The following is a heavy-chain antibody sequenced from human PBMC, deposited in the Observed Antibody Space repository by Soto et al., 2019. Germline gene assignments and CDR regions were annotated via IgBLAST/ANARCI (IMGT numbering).Heavy chain of an antibody. Sequence: QVQLVQSGAEVKKPGASVKVSCKASGYTFTGYYMHWVRQAPGQGLEWMGWVNPNSGGTNYAQKFQGWVTMTRDTSISTAYMELSRLRSDDTAVYYCARDLVRGVTLAGYWGQGTLVTVSS. CDR1: GYTFTGYY. CDR3: ARDLVRGVTLAGY. D-gene: IGHD3-10*01. V-gene: IGHV1-2*04. J-gene: IGHJ4*02. CDR2: VNPNSGGT.